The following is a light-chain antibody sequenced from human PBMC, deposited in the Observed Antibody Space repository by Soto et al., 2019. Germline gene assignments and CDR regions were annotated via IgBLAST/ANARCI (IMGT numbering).Light chain of an antibody. J-gene: IGKJ5*01. V-gene: IGKV3-15*01. CDR2: GAS. CDR3: QQYNNWPPIT. Sequence: EIVLTQSPATLSVSPGERATLSCRASQSVSSNLAWYRQKPGQAPRLLIYGASTRATGIPARFSGSGSGTEFTLTISSLQSEDFAVYYCQQYNNWPPITVGQGTRLEIK. CDR1: QSVSSN.